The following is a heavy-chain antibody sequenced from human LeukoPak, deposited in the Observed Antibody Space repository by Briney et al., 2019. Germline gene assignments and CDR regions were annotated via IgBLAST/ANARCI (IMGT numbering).Heavy chain of an antibody. J-gene: IGHJ5*02. D-gene: IGHD2-2*01. V-gene: IGHV4-31*03. Sequence: SQTLSLTCTVSGGSISSGGYYWSWIRQPPGKGLEWIGYIYYSGSTYYNPSLKSRVTISEDTSKNQFSLKLSSVTAADTAVYYCARGLAFPSLHQPSTTPSNLHLDLWGQGTLVTVSS. CDR3: ARGLAFPSLHQPSTTPSNLHLDL. CDR1: GGSISSGGYY. CDR2: IYYSGST.